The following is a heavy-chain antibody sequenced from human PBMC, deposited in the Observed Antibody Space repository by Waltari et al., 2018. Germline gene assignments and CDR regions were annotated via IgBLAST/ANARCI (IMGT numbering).Heavy chain of an antibody. CDR1: GFTFSSYE. V-gene: IGHV3-48*03. CDR3: AKEAEDYGMDV. CDR2: ISSSGGTI. J-gene: IGHJ6*02. D-gene: IGHD6-25*01. Sequence: EVQLVESGEGLVQPGGSLRLSCVFSGFTFSSYEMNWLRQAPGKGLEWVSYISSSGGTIYYADSVKGRFTISRDNAKFSLYLQMNNLRAEDTAIYYCAKEAEDYGMDVWGQGTTVTVSS.